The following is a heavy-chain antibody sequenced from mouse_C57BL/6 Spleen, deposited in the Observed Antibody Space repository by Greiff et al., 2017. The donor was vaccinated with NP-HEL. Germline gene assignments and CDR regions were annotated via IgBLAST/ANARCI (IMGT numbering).Heavy chain of an antibody. J-gene: IGHJ1*03. D-gene: IGHD1-2*01. Sequence: VQLQQPGAELVMPGASVKLSCKASGYTFTSYWMHWVKQSPGQGLEWIGLLAPSDSYTNYNQKFKGKSTLTVDKSSSTAYMQLSSLTSEDAAVYYCARELLRLYEGWGTGTTVTVAS. CDR1: GYTFTSYW. CDR2: LAPSDSYT. CDR3: ARELLRLYEG. V-gene: IGHV1-69*01.